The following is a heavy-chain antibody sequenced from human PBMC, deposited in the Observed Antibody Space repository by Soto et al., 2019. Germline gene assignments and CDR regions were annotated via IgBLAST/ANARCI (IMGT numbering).Heavy chain of an antibody. J-gene: IGHJ6*02. CDR2: IYPGDSDT. V-gene: IGHV5-51*01. Sequence: GESLKISCKGSGYSFTSYWIGWVRQMPGKGLECMGIIYPGDSDTRYCPSFQGQVTISADKSISTAYLQWSSLKASDTAMYYCARPTNRGKYYYGMDVWGQGTTVTVSS. CDR1: GYSFTSYW. D-gene: IGHD2-8*01. CDR3: ARPTNRGKYYYGMDV.